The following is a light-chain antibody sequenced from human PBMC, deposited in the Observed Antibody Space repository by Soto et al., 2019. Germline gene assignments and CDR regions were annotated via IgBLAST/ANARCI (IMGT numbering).Light chain of an antibody. Sequence: QSVLTQPPSASGTPGQRVTISCSGSSSDIGSNTVSWYHQHPRTAPKLLIYSDNQRPSGVPDRCSGSKSGTTAALAISGRQTEDEADYYCAAWDDRLSAYVFGTGTKLTVL. V-gene: IGLV1-44*01. J-gene: IGLJ1*01. CDR2: SDN. CDR1: SSDIGSNT. CDR3: AAWDDRLSAYV.